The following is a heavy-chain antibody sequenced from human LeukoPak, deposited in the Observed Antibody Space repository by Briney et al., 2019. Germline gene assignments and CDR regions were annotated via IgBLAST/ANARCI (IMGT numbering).Heavy chain of an antibody. CDR2: IYYSGST. CDR3: ARRLSGPLDY. CDR1: GGSISSSNYY. V-gene: IGHV4-39*01. J-gene: IGHJ4*02. D-gene: IGHD3-16*01. Sequence: PSETLSLTCTVSGGSISSSNYYWGWIRQPPGKGLEWIGSIYYSGSTYYNPSLKSRVTISVDTSKKQFSLKLSSVTAADTAECYCARRLSGPLDYWGQGTLVTVSS.